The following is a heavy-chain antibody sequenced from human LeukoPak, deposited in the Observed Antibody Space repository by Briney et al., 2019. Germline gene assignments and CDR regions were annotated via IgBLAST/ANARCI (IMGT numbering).Heavy chain of an antibody. CDR2: ISSSGDTI. CDR3: ARSGDDLRNAFDI. Sequence: GGSLRLSCAASGFTFSSYEMNWVRQAPGKGLEWLSYISSSGDTIYYADSVKGRFTVSRDNAKNSVHLQMNGLRAEDTAVYYCARSGDDLRNAFDIWGRGTMVTVSS. D-gene: IGHD2-21*01. J-gene: IGHJ3*02. CDR1: GFTFSSYE. V-gene: IGHV3-48*03.